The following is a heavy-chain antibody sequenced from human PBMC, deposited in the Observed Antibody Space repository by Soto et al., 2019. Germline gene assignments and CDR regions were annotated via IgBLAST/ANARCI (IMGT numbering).Heavy chain of an antibody. CDR3: ARIQGGDALDI. V-gene: IGHV4-4*02. CDR1: GASITNSNW. J-gene: IGHJ3*02. CDR2: LSQSVRT. Sequence: QVQLQESGPGLVRPSGTLSRTCTVSGASITNSNWWTWVRQSPGKGLEWIGKLSQSVRTNSNRSLRCRGTMSIDKSKHLLSLTLTYVNAADSAVYYCARIQGGDALDIWGQGTTVTV.